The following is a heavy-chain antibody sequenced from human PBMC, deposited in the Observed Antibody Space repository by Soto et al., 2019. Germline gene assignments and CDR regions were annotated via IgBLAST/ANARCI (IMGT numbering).Heavy chain of an antibody. CDR3: ARDRWFDS. CDR1: GGSISRGDYY. CDR2: ISYSVTT. V-gene: IGHV4-61*08. J-gene: IGHJ5*01. Sequence: SETLSLTCTVSGGSISRGDYYWTWIRQPPGKGLEWIGYISYSVTTNYNPSLKSRVTISVDTSKNQFSLELSSVTAADTAVYYCARDRWFDSWGQGTLVTVSS.